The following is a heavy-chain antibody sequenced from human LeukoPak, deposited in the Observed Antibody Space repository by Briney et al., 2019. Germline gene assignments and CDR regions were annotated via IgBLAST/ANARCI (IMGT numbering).Heavy chain of an antibody. CDR3: AKFEGATIPGWFNDY. D-gene: IGHD6-19*01. V-gene: IGHV3-23*05. J-gene: IGHJ4*02. CDR1: EFIFSDYA. CDR2: IDKTTYPT. Sequence: GGSLRLSCAASEFIFSDYAMGWVRQAPGKGLEWVSTIDKTTYPTFYADSVKGRFTISRDNSKNTLYLQMNSLRTEDAAVYFCAKFEGATIPGWFNDYWGQGILVTVSS.